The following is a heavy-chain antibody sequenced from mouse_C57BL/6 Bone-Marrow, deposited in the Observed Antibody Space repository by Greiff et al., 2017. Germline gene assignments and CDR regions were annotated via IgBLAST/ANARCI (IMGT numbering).Heavy chain of an antibody. CDR3: VGPTIVSGPWFAY. V-gene: IGHV1-9*01. Sequence: VKLQQSGAELMKPGASVKLSCKATGYTFTGYWIEWVKQRPGHGLEWIGEILPGSGSTNYNETLKGKATFTTDTSSNTAYMQLSSLRTEDTAIYYCVGPTIVSGPWFAYWGQGTLVTVSA. CDR2: ILPGSGST. J-gene: IGHJ3*01. CDR1: GYTFTGYW. D-gene: IGHD2-5*01.